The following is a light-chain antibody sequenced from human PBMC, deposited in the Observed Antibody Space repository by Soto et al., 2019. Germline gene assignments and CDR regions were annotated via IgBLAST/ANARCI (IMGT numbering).Light chain of an antibody. V-gene: IGLV2-23*01. CDR2: EGS. Sequence: QSVLTQPASVSGSPGQSITISCTGTSSDVGSYNLVSWYQQHPGKAPKLMIYEGSKRPSGVSNRFSGSKSGNTASLTISGLQAEDEADYYCCSYAGRSTFWVFGGGTKLTVL. J-gene: IGLJ3*02. CDR1: SSDVGSYNL. CDR3: CSYAGRSTFWV.